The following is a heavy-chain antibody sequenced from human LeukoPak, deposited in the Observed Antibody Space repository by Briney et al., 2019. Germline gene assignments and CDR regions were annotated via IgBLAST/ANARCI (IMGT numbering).Heavy chain of an antibody. V-gene: IGHV4-39*01. D-gene: IGHD6-19*01. Sequence: SETLFLTCTVSGGSISSSSYYWGWIRQPPGKGLEWIGSIYYSGSTYYNPSLKSRVTISVDTSKNQFSLKLSSVTAADTTVYYCARSIRYSSGWRFDYWGQGTLVTVSS. CDR3: ARSIRYSSGWRFDY. J-gene: IGHJ4*02. CDR1: GGSISSSSYY. CDR2: IYYSGST.